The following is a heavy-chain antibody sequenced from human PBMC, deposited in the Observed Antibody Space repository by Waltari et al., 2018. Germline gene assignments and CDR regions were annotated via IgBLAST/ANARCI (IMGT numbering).Heavy chain of an antibody. D-gene: IGHD6-13*01. Sequence: QVQLVQSGAEVKKPGASVKVSCKASGYTFTGYYMHWVRQAPGQGLEWMGRINPNSGGTNYAQKFKGRVTMTRDTSISTADMELSRLRSDDTAVYYCARSGSSWSLGYFDYWGQGTLVTVSS. CDR1: GYTFTGYY. CDR2: INPNSGGT. CDR3: ARSGSSWSLGYFDY. V-gene: IGHV1-2*06. J-gene: IGHJ4*02.